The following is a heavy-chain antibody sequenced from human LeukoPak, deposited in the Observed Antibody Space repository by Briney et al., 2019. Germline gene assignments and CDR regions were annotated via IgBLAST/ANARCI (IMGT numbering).Heavy chain of an antibody. V-gene: IGHV1-69*13. D-gene: IGHD2-2*01. Sequence: SVKVSCKASGGTFISYAISWVRQAPGQGLEWMGGIIPIFGTANYAQKFQGRVTITADESTSTAYMELSSLRSEDTAVYYCARESLYCSSTSCFGYGMDVWGQGTTVTVSS. J-gene: IGHJ6*02. CDR3: ARESLYCSSTSCFGYGMDV. CDR1: GGTFISYA. CDR2: IIPIFGTA.